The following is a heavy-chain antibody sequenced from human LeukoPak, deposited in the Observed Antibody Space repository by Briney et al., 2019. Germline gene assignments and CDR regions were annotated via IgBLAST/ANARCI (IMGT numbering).Heavy chain of an antibody. J-gene: IGHJ5*02. V-gene: IGHV1-8*03. CDR2: MNPNSGNT. CDR3: AREREIAAYNP. D-gene: IGHD6-25*01. CDR1: GYTFTSYD. Sequence: ASVKVSCKASGYTFTSYDINWVRQATGQGLEWMGWMNPNSGNTGYAQKFQGRVTITRNTSISTAYMELSSLRSEDTAVYYCAREREIAAYNPWGQGTLVTVSS.